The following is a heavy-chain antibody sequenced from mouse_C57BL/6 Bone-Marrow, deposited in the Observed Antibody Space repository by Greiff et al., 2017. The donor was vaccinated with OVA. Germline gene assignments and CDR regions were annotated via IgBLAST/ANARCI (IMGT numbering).Heavy chain of an antibody. Sequence: EVHLVESGGGLVQPGGSLKLSCAASGFTFSDYYMYRVRQTPEKRLEWVAYISNGGGSTYYPDTVKGRFTISRDNAQNTLYLQMSRLKSEDTAMYYGARQGGTLLPYYAMDYWGQGTSVTVSS. CDR2: ISNGGGST. J-gene: IGHJ4*01. V-gene: IGHV5-12*01. CDR1: GFTFSDYY. CDR3: ARQGGTLLPYYAMDY. D-gene: IGHD1-1*01.